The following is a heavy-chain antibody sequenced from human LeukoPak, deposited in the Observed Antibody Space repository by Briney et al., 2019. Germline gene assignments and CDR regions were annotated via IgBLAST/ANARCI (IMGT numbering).Heavy chain of an antibody. J-gene: IGHJ3*02. Sequence: ASVKVSCKASGYTFTSYGISWVRQAPGQGLEWMGWISAYNGNTTYSHKLQGRVTMTTDTSTSTAYMELRSLRSDDTAVYYCARDGRYSYGLDDAFDIWGQGTMVTVSS. CDR2: ISAYNGNT. CDR1: GYTFTSYG. CDR3: ARDGRYSYGLDDAFDI. D-gene: IGHD5-18*01. V-gene: IGHV1-18*01.